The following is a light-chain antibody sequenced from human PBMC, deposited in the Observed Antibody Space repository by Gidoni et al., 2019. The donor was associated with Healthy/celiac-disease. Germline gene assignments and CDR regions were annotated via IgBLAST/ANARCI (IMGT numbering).Light chain of an antibody. Sequence: DIVMTQSPDSLAVSLGERATINCKSSQSVLYSSNNKNYLAWYQQKPGQPPKLLIYWASTRESGVPDRFSGSGSGTDFTLTISSLQAEDVAVYYCQQYYSTFFGGXTKVEIK. CDR1: QSVLYSSNNKNY. V-gene: IGKV4-1*01. CDR2: WAS. J-gene: IGKJ4*01. CDR3: QQYYSTF.